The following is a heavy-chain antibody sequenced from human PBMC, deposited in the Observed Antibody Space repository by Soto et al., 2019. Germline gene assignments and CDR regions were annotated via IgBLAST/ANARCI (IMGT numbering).Heavy chain of an antibody. V-gene: IGHV1-69*12. CDR2: VTPLSGIS. J-gene: IGHJ5*02. D-gene: IGHD2-21*02. Sequence: QVQLVQSGAEVRRPGSTVKVSCKASGFTFIDYPFSWARQGPGQGLEWMGGVTPLSGISFYAQKFQGRLTITGDESTSTVSMELSSLRSEDTAVYYCVKDGAFCSGDCYTNWFDHWGRGTLVTVAS. CDR1: GFTFIDYP. CDR3: VKDGAFCSGDCYTNWFDH.